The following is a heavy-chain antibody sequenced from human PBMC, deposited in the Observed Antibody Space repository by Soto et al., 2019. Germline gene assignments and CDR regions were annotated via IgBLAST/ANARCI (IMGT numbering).Heavy chain of an antibody. D-gene: IGHD2-2*01. CDR1: GYTFTSYG. J-gene: IGHJ6*04. CDR3: AIQWNIVVAPAAHIFYYYYGMDV. CDR2: ISAYNGNT. Sequence: ASVKVSCKASGYTFTSYGISWVRQAPGQGLEWMGWISAYNGNTNYAQKLQGRVTMTTDTSTSTAYMELRSLRSDDTAVYYCAIQWNIVVAPAAHIFYYYYGMDVWGKGTTVTVSS. V-gene: IGHV1-18*04.